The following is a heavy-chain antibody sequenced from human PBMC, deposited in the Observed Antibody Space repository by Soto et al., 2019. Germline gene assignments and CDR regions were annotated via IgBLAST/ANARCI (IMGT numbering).Heavy chain of an antibody. CDR1: GYTFTSYY. J-gene: IGHJ6*02. CDR2: INPSGGST. Sequence: QVQLVQSGAEVKKPGASVKVSCKASGYTFTSYYMYWVRQAPGQGLEWMGIINPSGGSTSYAQKFQGRVTMTRDTSTSTVYMELSSLRSEDTAVYYCARKDIVVVPAAIRDYYYYGMDVWGQGTTVTVSS. D-gene: IGHD2-2*02. V-gene: IGHV1-46*01. CDR3: ARKDIVVVPAAIRDYYYYGMDV.